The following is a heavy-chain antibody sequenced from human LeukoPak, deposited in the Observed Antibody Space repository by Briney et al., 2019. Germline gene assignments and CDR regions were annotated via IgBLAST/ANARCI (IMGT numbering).Heavy chain of an antibody. CDR3: ARVSQSYYDFWSGSPSHDAFDI. J-gene: IGHJ3*02. CDR1: GGSISSYY. V-gene: IGHV4-4*07. D-gene: IGHD3-3*01. Sequence: SETLSLTCTVSGGSISSYYWSWLRQSAGKGLEWIGRIYPSGSTNYNPSLKSRVTMSVDTSKNQFSLKLSSMTAADTAVYYCARVSQSYYDFWSGSPSHDAFDIWGQGTMVTVSS. CDR2: IYPSGST.